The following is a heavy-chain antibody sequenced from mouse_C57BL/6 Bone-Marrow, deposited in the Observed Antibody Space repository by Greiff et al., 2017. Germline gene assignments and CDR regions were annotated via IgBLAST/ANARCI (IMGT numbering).Heavy chain of an antibody. J-gene: IGHJ2*01. CDR2: IYPGSGNT. V-gene: IGHV1-66*01. CDR1: GYSFTSYY. CDR3: ARSGLLLFDY. Sequence: VQLQQSGPELVKPGASVKISCKASGYSFTSYYIHWVKQRPGQGLEWIGWIYPGSGNTKYNEKFKGKATLTADTSSSTAYMQLSSLTSEDSAVYYCARSGLLLFDYWGQGTTLTASS. D-gene: IGHD1-1*01.